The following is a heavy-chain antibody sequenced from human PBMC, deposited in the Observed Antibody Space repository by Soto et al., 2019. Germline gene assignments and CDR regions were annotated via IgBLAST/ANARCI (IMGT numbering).Heavy chain of an antibody. D-gene: IGHD3-16*01. V-gene: IGHV4-59*11. J-gene: IGHJ4*02. Sequence: PSETLSLTCTVSGASMSSHYWTWLRQSPGKGLEWIGYISCSGSTYYNPSHKSRVTISADTSRNQFSLKLSAVISADTAVYYCARADPDASVGYWGQGTLVTVSS. CDR2: ISCSGST. CDR3: ARADPDASVGY. CDR1: GASMSSHY.